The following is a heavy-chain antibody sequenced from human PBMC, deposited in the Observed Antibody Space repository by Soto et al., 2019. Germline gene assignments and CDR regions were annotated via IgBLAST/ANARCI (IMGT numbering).Heavy chain of an antibody. D-gene: IGHD4-17*01. CDR3: ARMGPLTTVITGFDP. CDR2: INPNSGGT. V-gene: IGHV1-2*02. Sequence: ASVKVSCKASGYTFTGYYMHWVRQAPGQGLEWMGWINPNSGGTNYAQKFQGRVTMTRDTSISTAYMELSRLRSDDTAVYYCARMGPLTTVITGFDPWGQGTLVNVSS. J-gene: IGHJ5*02. CDR1: GYTFTGYY.